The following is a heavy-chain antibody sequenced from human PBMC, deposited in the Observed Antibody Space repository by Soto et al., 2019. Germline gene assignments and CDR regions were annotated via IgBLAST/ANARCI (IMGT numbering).Heavy chain of an antibody. J-gene: IGHJ4*02. CDR3: ARDGPGGHYFDH. V-gene: IGHV6-1*01. CDR1: GNIVSSNSAA. D-gene: IGHD3-10*01. Sequence: SQTLSLTCAISGNIVSSNSAAWYWIRQSPSRGLEWLGRTYYNSKWYFDYAVSVKSRITFNPDTSKNQISLQLDSVTPEDTAVYYCARDGPGGHYFDHWGQGSLVTVSS. CDR2: TYYNSKWYF.